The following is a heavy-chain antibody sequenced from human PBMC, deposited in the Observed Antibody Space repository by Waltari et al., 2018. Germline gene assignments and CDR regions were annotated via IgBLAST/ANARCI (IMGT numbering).Heavy chain of an antibody. CDR2: MYHSGKT. CDR3: ARDRGSGTSEFDY. J-gene: IGHJ4*02. V-gene: IGHV4-38-2*02. CDR1: GDSISSGYY. Sequence: QVQLQESGPGLVKPSETLSLTCTVSGDSISSGYYWGWIRQPPGKGLEWIGSMYHSGKTYCTPSLKSRVTRSVDTSKNQFSRRLNSVTAADTAVYYCARDRGSGTSEFDYWGQGALVTVPS. D-gene: IGHD1-26*01.